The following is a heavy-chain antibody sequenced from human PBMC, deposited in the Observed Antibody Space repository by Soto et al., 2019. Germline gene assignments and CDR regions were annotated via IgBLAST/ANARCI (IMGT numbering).Heavy chain of an antibody. V-gene: IGHV3-30*18. CDR3: AKRGYGRYNWFDP. Sequence: QVQLVESGGGVVQPGRSLRLSCAASGFTFSSYGMHWVRQAPGKGLEWGAVISYDGSNKYYADSVKGRFTISRDNSKNPLYLQMNILRAEDTAVYYCAKRGYGRYNWFDPWGQGTLVTVSS. CDR1: GFTFSSYG. CDR2: ISYDGSNK. J-gene: IGHJ5*02. D-gene: IGHD5-18*01.